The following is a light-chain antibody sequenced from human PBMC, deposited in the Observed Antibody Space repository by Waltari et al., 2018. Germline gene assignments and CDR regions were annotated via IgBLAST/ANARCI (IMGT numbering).Light chain of an antibody. Sequence: DTVLTQSPATLSLSPGERATLSCRASPSVRNFLAWYQQKPGQAPRLLIYDTSNRATGIPARFSGSGFGTDFTLTISSLEPEDFAVYYCQQRSNWPLTFGGGTK. CDR3: QQRSNWPLT. CDR2: DTS. J-gene: IGKJ4*01. CDR1: PSVRNF. V-gene: IGKV3-11*01.